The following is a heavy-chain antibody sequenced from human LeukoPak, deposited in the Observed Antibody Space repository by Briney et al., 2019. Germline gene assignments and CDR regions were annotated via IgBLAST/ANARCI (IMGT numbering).Heavy chain of an antibody. V-gene: IGHV4-38-2*02. CDR2: IYSSGST. D-gene: IGHD3-16*01. CDR1: AYSISSGYF. CDR3: ARLETIGYNFDY. Sequence: PSETLSLTCTVSAYSISSGYFWGWIRQPPGKGLEWIGSIYSSGSTYYNPSLKSRVTISVDTSKNQFSLKLNSVTAADTAVYYCARLETIGYNFDYWGQGTLVTVSS. J-gene: IGHJ4*02.